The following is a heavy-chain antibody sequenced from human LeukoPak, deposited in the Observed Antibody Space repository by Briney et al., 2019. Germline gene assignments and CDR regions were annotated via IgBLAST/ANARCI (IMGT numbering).Heavy chain of an antibody. CDR2: FDPEDGET. CDR1: GYTLTELS. CDR3: ATGGIVVVITNDAFDI. D-gene: IGHD3-22*01. V-gene: IGHV1-24*01. J-gene: IGHJ3*02. Sequence: ASAKVSCKVSGYTLTELSIHWVRQAPGKGLEWMGGFDPEDGETIYAQKFQGRVTMTEDTSTDTAYMELSSLRSEDTAVYYCATGGIVVVITNDAFDIWGQGTMVTVSS.